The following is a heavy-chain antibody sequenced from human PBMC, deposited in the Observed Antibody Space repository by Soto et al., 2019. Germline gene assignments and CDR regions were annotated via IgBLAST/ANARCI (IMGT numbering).Heavy chain of an antibody. Sequence: QVQLQESGPGLVKPSETLSLTCTVSGGSISGGVHSWSWIRQPPGKGLEWIGHIFDSGSTYYNPSLKSRLTISVDTSKNQFSLRLSSVTAADTAVYYCAXXXMPLTNDWYFDLWGRGTLVTVSS. CDR1: GGSISGGVHS. CDR3: AXXXMPLTNDWYFDL. D-gene: IGHD2-8*01. V-gene: IGHV4-30-4*01. CDR2: IFDSGST. J-gene: IGHJ2*01.